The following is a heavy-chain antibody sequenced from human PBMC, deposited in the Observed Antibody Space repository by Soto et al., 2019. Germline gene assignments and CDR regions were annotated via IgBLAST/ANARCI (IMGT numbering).Heavy chain of an antibody. D-gene: IGHD2-8*01. CDR2: LSASGRT. Sequence: KTSETLSLTCAISGDSIGNLYWSWIRQPAGKGLESLGRLSASGRTNYSPSLQSRVTMSLDRSKNRFSLRLTSVSAADTAVYFCARGMGRYFDLWGRGTLVTVSS. J-gene: IGHJ2*01. CDR3: ARGMGRYFDL. CDR1: GDSIGNLY. V-gene: IGHV4-4*07.